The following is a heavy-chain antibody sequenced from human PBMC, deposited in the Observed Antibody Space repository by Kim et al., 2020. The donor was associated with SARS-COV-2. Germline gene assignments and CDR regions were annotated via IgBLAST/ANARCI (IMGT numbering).Heavy chain of an antibody. V-gene: IGHV1-24*01. CDR1: GYTLTELS. Sequence: ASVKVSCKVSGYTLTELSMHWVRQAPGKGLEWMGGFDPEDGETIYAQKFQGRVTMTEDTSTDTAYMELSSLRSEDTAVYYCATVGGLQLLWVRREYYFDYWGQGTLVTVSS. CDR2: FDPEDGET. D-gene: IGHD2-2*01. CDR3: ATVGGLQLLWVRREYYFDY. J-gene: IGHJ4*02.